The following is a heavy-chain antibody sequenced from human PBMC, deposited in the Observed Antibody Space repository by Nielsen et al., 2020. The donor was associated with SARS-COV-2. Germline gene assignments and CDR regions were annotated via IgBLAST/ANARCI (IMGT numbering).Heavy chain of an antibody. CDR3: ARLRDDGYYFDTGPYDY. CDR1: GFNFNSYW. J-gene: IGHJ4*02. CDR2: INNDGSRT. V-gene: IGHV3-74*01. Sequence: GEFLKISCAASGFNFNSYWMHWVRRGPGRGLVWASRINNDGSRTSYADSVKGRFTISRDNAKNTVYLQMNSLRAEDTAVYYCARLRDDGYYFDTGPYDYWGQGSTVNDSA. D-gene: IGHD2/OR15-2a*01.